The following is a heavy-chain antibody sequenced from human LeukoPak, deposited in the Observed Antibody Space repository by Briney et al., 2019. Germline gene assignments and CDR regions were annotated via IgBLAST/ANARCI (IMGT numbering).Heavy chain of an antibody. CDR3: ARGRSGLAAAETYDY. V-gene: IGHV1-8*01. Sequence: ASVKVSCKASGYTFTSSDINWVRQAAGQGLEWMGWINPNSGRTGYAQKFQGRVTMTANTSISTAYMELGNLRFDDTAVYYCARGRSGLAAAETYDYWGQGTLITVSS. J-gene: IGHJ4*02. D-gene: IGHD6-13*01. CDR1: GYTFTSSD. CDR2: INPNSGRT.